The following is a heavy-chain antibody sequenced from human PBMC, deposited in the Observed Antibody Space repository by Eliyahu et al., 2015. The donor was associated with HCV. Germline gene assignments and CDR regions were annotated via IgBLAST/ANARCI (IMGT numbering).Heavy chain of an antibody. V-gene: IGHV3-33*08. CDR3: ARSEMSSYYFDY. Sequence: QVQLAESGGGVVQPGRSLXLSCAASGFTXXSYAMPWVRQAPGKGLEWVAVVXYDXSGKYYADSVKGRFTISRDNSKNTLYLQMNSLRAEDTAVYYCARSEMSSYYFDYWGQGTLVTVSS. CDR2: VXYDXSGK. CDR1: GFTXXSYA. J-gene: IGHJ4*02. D-gene: IGHD5-24*01.